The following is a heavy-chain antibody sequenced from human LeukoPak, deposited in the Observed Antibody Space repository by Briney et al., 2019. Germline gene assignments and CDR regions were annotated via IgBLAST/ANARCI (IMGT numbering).Heavy chain of an antibody. D-gene: IGHD2-2*01. Sequence: PSETLSLTCAVYGGSFSGYYWSWIRQPPVKGLEWIGEINHSGSTNYNPSLKSRVTISVDTSKNQFPLKLSSVTAADTAVYYCARVPPSGCSSTSSRRRTAFDIWGQGTMVTVSS. J-gene: IGHJ3*02. V-gene: IGHV4-34*01. CDR1: GGSFSGYY. CDR2: INHSGST. CDR3: ARVPPSGCSSTSSRRRTAFDI.